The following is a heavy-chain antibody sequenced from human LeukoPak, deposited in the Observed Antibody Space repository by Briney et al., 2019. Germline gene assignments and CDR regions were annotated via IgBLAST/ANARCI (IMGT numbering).Heavy chain of an antibody. CDR1: GGSISSGGYY. CDR3: ARVPSMKYSSSSGGAFDI. Sequence: SETLSLTCTVSGGSISSGGYYWSWIRQHPGKGLEWIGYIYYSGSTYYNPSLKSRVTISVDTSKNQFSLKLSSVTAADTAVYYCARVPSMKYSSSSGGAFDIWGQGTMVTVSS. D-gene: IGHD6-13*01. V-gene: IGHV4-31*03. J-gene: IGHJ3*02. CDR2: IYYSGST.